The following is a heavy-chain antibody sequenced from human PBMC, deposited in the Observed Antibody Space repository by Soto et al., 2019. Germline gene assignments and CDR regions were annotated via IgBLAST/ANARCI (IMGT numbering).Heavy chain of an antibody. V-gene: IGHV1-18*01. CDR1: GYTFTSYG. Sequence: GASVKVSCKASGYTFTSYGISWVRQTPGQGLEWMGWISAYNGNTNYAQKLQGRVTMTTDTSTSTAYMELRSLRSDDTAVYYCARAGYYDFWSGSDYYYMDVWGKGTTVTSP. D-gene: IGHD3-3*01. J-gene: IGHJ6*03. CDR2: ISAYNGNT. CDR3: ARAGYYDFWSGSDYYYMDV.